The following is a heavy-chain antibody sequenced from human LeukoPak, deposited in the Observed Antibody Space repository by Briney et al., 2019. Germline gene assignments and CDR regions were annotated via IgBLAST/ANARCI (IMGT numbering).Heavy chain of an antibody. Sequence: GGSLRLSCVASGFTFTNYVIHWVRQAPGKGLEWVAVVSSDGINKYYADSVKGRFTISRDNAKNTLYVQMNSLRAEDTAVYYCARVAYSSSWYIDYWGQGTLVTVSS. V-gene: IGHV3-30-3*01. J-gene: IGHJ4*02. CDR1: GFTFTNYV. CDR2: VSSDGINK. D-gene: IGHD6-13*01. CDR3: ARVAYSSSWYIDY.